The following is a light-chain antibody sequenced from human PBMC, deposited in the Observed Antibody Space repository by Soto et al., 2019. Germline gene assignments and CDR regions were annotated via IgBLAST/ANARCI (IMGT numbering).Light chain of an antibody. CDR1: QSISTW. J-gene: IGKJ3*01. Sequence: DIQMTQSPSTLSASVGDRVIITCRASQSISTWLAWYQHKPGKAPKLLIYKASTLESGVPSRFSGSGSGTEFPLSINSLQPDDFATFYCQQYNSYLFTFGPGTKVDIK. CDR3: QQYNSYLFT. V-gene: IGKV1-5*03. CDR2: KAS.